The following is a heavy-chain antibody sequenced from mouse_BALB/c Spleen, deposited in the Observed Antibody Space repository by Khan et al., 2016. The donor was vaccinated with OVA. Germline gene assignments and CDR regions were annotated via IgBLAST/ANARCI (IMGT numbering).Heavy chain of an antibody. V-gene: IGHV5-9-1*01. J-gene: IGHJ2*01. D-gene: IGHD1-1*01. CDR3: VSDYYGSSYEDY. CDR2: ISSGGTYT. Sequence: EVRLVESGGTLVKPGGSLKLSCAASGFTFSSYAMSWVRQTPEKRLEWVATISSGGTYTYYPDSVKGRFTISRDNAKNTLYLQMSSLRSEDTAMYYCVSDYYGSSYEDYWGQGTTLTVSS. CDR1: GFTFSSYA.